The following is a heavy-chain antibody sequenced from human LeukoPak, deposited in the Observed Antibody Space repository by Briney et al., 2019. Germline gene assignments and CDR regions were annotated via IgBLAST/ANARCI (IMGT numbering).Heavy chain of an antibody. J-gene: IGHJ4*02. D-gene: IGHD6-13*01. Sequence: PSETLSLTCTVSGGSISSFYWSWLRQPAGKGLEWIGRIYTSGSTNYNPSLKSRVTMSVDTSKNQFSLKLSSVSAADTAVYYCARDVVAAAGTWDYWGQGTLVTVSS. CDR3: ARDVVAAAGTWDY. CDR2: IYTSGST. V-gene: IGHV4-4*07. CDR1: GGSISSFY.